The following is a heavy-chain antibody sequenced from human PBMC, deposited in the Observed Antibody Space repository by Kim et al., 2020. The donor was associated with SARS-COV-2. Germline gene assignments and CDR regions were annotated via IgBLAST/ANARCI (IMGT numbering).Heavy chain of an antibody. Sequence: GGSLRLSCVVSGFSFTNSWMNWVRQAPGKGLEWVGRIKSKTDGKTIHYAAPVQGRFTISRDDTKNTVYLQMNTLKTEDTGAYYCWYHNGAGGWDDWGQGTMVTVSS. CDR1: GFSFTNSW. V-gene: IGHV3-15*01. CDR3: WYHNGAGGWDD. D-gene: IGHD3-10*01. J-gene: IGHJ4*02. CDR2: IKSKTDGKTI.